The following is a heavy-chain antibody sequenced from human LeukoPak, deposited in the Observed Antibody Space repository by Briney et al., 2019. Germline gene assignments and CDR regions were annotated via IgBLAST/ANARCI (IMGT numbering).Heavy chain of an antibody. Sequence: GGSLRLSCAASGFTFNSYSMNWVRQAPGKGLEWVSYISSSSSRVYYADSVKGRFTVSRDNAKNPLFLQMNSLSDEDTAVYYCARDKYCSDTNCYGTSFEYWGQGTLVTVSS. J-gene: IGHJ4*02. D-gene: IGHD2-2*01. V-gene: IGHV3-48*02. CDR2: ISSSSSRV. CDR1: GFTFNSYS. CDR3: ARDKYCSDTNCYGTSFEY.